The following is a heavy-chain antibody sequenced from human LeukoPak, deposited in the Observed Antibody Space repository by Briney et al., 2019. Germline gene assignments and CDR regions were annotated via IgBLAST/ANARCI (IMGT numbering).Heavy chain of an antibody. CDR3: AREGSRRLYMDV. Sequence: SGTLSLTCAVSGGSISTGNWWSWVRQSPDKGLEWIGEIYHSGSSNYNPSLKSRVTMSIDNSKHHFSLSLTSVTAADTAVYYCAREGSRRLYMDVWGKGTTVTVSS. D-gene: IGHD6-25*01. V-gene: IGHV4-4*02. CDR2: IYHSGSS. CDR1: GGSISTGNW. J-gene: IGHJ6*03.